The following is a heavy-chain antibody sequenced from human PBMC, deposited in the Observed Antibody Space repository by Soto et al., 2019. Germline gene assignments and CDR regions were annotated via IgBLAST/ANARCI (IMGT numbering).Heavy chain of an antibody. Sequence: GGSLRLSCAASGFTFSSYAMSWVRQAPGKGLEWVSAISGSGGSTYYADSVKGRFTISRDNSKNTLYLQMNSLRAEDTAVYYCAKGSCDYGYYYSYGMDGWGQGTTVTVSS. CDR3: AKGSCDYGYYYSYGMDG. J-gene: IGHJ6*02. CDR2: ISGSGGST. V-gene: IGHV3-23*01. D-gene: IGHD4-17*01. CDR1: GFTFSSYA.